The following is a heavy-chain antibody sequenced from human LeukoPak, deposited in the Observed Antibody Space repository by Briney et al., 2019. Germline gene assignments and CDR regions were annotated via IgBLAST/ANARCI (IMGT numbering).Heavy chain of an antibody. D-gene: IGHD3-16*01. CDR3: ARNHLGLGL. J-gene: IGHJ4*02. Sequence: ASVKVSCKASGYTFTTYEIIWVRQAPGQGLEWMGWINTRNGNANYAHQLQGRVTMTTDTSTSTSYMELTSLRFDDTAIYYCARNHLGLGLWGQGTLVTVSS. CDR2: INTRNGNA. CDR1: GYTFTTYE. V-gene: IGHV1-18*01.